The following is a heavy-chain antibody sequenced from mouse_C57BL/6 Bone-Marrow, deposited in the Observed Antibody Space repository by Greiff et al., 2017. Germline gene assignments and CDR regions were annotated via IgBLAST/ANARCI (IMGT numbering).Heavy chain of an antibody. Sequence: VQLQQSGPVLVKPGPSVKISCKASGFTFTDYYMHWVKQSHGKSLEWIGLVYPYNGGTSYNQKFKGKATLTVDTSSSTSYMELNSLTSEDSAVYYYARGSCYGSSPDYFDYWGQGTTLTVSS. CDR2: VYPYNGGT. D-gene: IGHD1-1*01. CDR3: ARGSCYGSSPDYFDY. CDR1: GFTFTDYY. J-gene: IGHJ2*01. V-gene: IGHV1-36*01.